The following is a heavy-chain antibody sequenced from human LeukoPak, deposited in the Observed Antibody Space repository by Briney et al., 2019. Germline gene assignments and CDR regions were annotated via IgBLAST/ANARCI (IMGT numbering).Heavy chain of an antibody. J-gene: IGHJ6*03. CDR3: ARDSPLLWFGEPYYYMDV. V-gene: IGHV4-59*01. CDR1: GGSISSYY. CDR2: IYYSGST. D-gene: IGHD3-10*01. Sequence: SETLSLTCTVSGGSISSYYWSWIRRPPGKGLEWIGYIYYSGSTNYNPSLKSRVTISVDTSKNQFSLKLSSVTAADTAVYYCARDSPLLWFGEPYYYMDVWGKGTTVTISS.